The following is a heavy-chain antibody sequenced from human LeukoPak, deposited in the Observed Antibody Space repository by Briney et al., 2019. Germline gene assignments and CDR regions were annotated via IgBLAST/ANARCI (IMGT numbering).Heavy chain of an antibody. CDR2: IYTSGST. CDR3: AAQMATRAHNWFDP. D-gene: IGHD5-12*01. Sequence: SETLSLTCTVSGGSISSYYWSWIRQPAGKGLEWIGRIYTSGSTNYNPSLKSRVTMSVDTSKHQSSLKLSCVSVADTAGYYCAAQMATRAHNWFDPWGQGTLVTVSS. CDR1: GGSISSYY. V-gene: IGHV4-4*07. J-gene: IGHJ5*02.